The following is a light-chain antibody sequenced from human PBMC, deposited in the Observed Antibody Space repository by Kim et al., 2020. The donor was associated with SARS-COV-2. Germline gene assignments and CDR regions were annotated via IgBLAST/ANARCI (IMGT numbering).Light chain of an antibody. CDR1: NNDVGGYKF. J-gene: IGLJ2*01. Sequence: GQAVTTSCTGTNNDVGGYKFVSWYQQHPGKVPKLIIYDVKTRASGVPDRFSASKSGNTASLTISGLQPDDEADYYCSSYAGRSVVFGGGTQLTVL. CDR2: DVK. CDR3: SSYAGRSVV. V-gene: IGLV2-11*03.